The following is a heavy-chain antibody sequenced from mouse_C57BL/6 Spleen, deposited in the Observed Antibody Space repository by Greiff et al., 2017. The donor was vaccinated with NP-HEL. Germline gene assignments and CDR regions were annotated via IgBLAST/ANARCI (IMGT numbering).Heavy chain of an antibody. CDR2: IDPSDSYT. V-gene: IGHV1-59*01. J-gene: IGHJ3*01. CDR3: ARGGFGSSTGFAY. Sequence: VQLQQPGAELVRPGTSVKLSCKASGYTFTSYWMHWVKQRPGQGLEWIGVIDPSDSYTNYNQKFKGKATLTVDTSSSTAYMQLSSLTSEDSAVYCCARGGFGSSTGFAYWGQGTLVTVSA. CDR1: GYTFTSYW. D-gene: IGHD1-1*01.